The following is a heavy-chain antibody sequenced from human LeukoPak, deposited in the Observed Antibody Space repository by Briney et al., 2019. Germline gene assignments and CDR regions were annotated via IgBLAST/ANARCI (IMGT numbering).Heavy chain of an antibody. V-gene: IGHV3-23*01. J-gene: IGHJ6*03. Sequence: GGSLRLSCAASGFTFSSYAMTWVRQAPGKGLQWVSAVSGSGAHTYYADSVKGRFTISRDNSRDTLYLQMNSLRAEDTAVYYCARGRGYAWGLDYYYYMDVWGKGTTVTVSS. D-gene: IGHD5-12*01. CDR1: GFTFSSYA. CDR2: VSGSGAHT. CDR3: ARGRGYAWGLDYYYYMDV.